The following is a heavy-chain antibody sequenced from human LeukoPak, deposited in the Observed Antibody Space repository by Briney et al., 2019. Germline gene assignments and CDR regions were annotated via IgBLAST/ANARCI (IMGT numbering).Heavy chain of an antibody. D-gene: IGHD2-15*01. J-gene: IGHJ4*02. Sequence: SVKVSCKASGGTFSSYAISWVRQAPGQGLEWMGGIIPIFGTANYAQKFQGRVTITADESTSTAYMELSSLRSEDTAVYYCARDTPGYCSGGSCPRAFDYWGRGTLVTVSS. V-gene: IGHV1-69*13. CDR1: GGTFSSYA. CDR3: ARDTPGYCSGGSCPRAFDY. CDR2: IIPIFGTA.